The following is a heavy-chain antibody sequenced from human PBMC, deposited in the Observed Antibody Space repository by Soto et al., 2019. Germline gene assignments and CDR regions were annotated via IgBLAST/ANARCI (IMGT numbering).Heavy chain of an antibody. CDR2: ISAYNGNT. V-gene: IGHV1-18*01. D-gene: IGHD2-2*01. CDR3: ARVVVVPAANPPFYYYGMDV. Sequence: GASVKVSCKASGYTFTSYGISWVRQAPGQGLEWMGWISAYNGNTNYAQKLQGRVTMTTDTSTSTAYMELRSLRSDDTAVYYCARVVVVPAANPPFYYYGMDVWGQGTTVTVSS. J-gene: IGHJ6*02. CDR1: GYTFTSYG.